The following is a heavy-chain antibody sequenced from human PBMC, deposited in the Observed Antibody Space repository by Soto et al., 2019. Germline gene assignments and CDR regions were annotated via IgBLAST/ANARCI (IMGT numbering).Heavy chain of an antibody. Sequence: ASVKVSCKASGGTFSSYAISWVRQAPGQGLEWMGGIIPIFGTADYAQKFQGRVTITADESTSTAYMELSSLRSEDTAVYYCATGGRISKVGASGIEAFDIWGQGTMVTVSS. D-gene: IGHD1-26*01. V-gene: IGHV1-69*13. J-gene: IGHJ3*02. CDR2: IIPIFGTA. CDR3: ATGGRISKVGASGIEAFDI. CDR1: GGTFSSYA.